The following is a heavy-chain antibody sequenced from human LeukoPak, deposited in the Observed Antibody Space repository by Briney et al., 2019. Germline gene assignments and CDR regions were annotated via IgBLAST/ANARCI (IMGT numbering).Heavy chain of an antibody. CDR1: GFTVSSNF. CDR2: IYSGGST. D-gene: IGHD6-19*01. CDR3: ARGGRWYSSPSGAFDY. V-gene: IGHV3-66*01. Sequence: GGSLRLSCAASGFTVSSNFMYWVREAPGKGLEWVSVIYSGGSTYYADSVKGRFTISRDNSKNTLYLQMNSLRAEDTAVYYCARGGRWYSSPSGAFDYWGQGTLVNVSS. J-gene: IGHJ4*02.